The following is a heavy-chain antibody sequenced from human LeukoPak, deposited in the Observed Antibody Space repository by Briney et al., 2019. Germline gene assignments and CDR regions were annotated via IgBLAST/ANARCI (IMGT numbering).Heavy chain of an antibody. Sequence: ASVKLCCKASGHTFVSYGISWVRQAPGQGLEWMCCINPNSDDTNYAQKFQGRGSMTRDTAISTVYMELFRLTSDATAVYYCARAGALDTLIYFDYWGEGSLVTASS. J-gene: IGHJ4*02. D-gene: IGHD3/OR15-3a*01. CDR2: INPNSDDT. V-gene: IGHV1-2*02. CDR3: ARAGALDTLIYFDY. CDR1: GHTFVSYG.